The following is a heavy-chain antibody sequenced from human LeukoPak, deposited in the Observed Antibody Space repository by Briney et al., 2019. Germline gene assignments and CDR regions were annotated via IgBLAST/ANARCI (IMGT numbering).Heavy chain of an antibody. CDR2: IWYDGSYK. CDR3: AKDFYVWPVLARYFDY. V-gene: IGHV3-33*06. J-gene: IGHJ4*02. Sequence: GRSLRLSCAASGFTFSNCGMHWVRQAPGKGLEWVAVIWYDGSYKYYADSVKGRFTISRDNSKNTLYLQMNSLRAEDTAVYYCAKDFYVWPVLARYFDYWGQGTLVTVSS. CDR1: GFTFSNCG. D-gene: IGHD6-19*01.